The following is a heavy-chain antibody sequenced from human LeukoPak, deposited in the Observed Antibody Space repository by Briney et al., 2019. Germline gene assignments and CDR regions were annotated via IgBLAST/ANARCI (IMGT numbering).Heavy chain of an antibody. CDR1: GGSFSGYY. Sequence: SETLSLTCAVYGGSFSGYYWSWIRQPPGKGLEWIGEINHSGSTNYNPSLKSRVTISVDTSKNQFSLKLSSVTAADTAVYYCARATRYSSGWYEDYWGQGTLVTVSS. D-gene: IGHD6-19*01. J-gene: IGHJ4*02. V-gene: IGHV4-34*01. CDR2: INHSGST. CDR3: ARATRYSSGWYEDY.